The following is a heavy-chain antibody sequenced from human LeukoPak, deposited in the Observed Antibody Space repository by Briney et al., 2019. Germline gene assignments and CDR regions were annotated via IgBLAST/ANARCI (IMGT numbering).Heavy chain of an antibody. V-gene: IGHV1-69*13. CDR2: IIPIFGTA. CDR1: GGTFSSYA. D-gene: IGHD1-26*01. Sequence: SVKVSCKASGGTFSSYAISWARQAPGQGLEWMGGIIPIFGTANYAQKFQGRVTITADESTSTAYMELSSLRSEDTAVYYCARVQWELQNNWFDPWGQGTLVTVSS. CDR3: ARVQWELQNNWFDP. J-gene: IGHJ5*02.